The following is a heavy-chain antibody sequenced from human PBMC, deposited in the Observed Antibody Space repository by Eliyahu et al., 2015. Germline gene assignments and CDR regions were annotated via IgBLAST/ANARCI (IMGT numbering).Heavy chain of an antibody. Sequence: EVQLVESGGDLVQPGGSLRLSXVASGLTFRDXXVDWVRQAPGKGLEGVGRIRNKANRHTTEYAASVKDRFIVSRDDTQSSLYLQMDSLKTEDTAVYYCARLIRDDATSGYYLDYWGQGTLVTVSS. J-gene: IGHJ4*02. CDR1: GLTFRDXX. D-gene: IGHD2-15*01. V-gene: IGHV3-72*01. CDR3: ARLIRDDATSGYYLDY. CDR2: IRNKANRHTT.